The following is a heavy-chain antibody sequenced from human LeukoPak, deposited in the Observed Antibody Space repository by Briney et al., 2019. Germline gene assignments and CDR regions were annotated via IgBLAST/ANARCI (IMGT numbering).Heavy chain of an antibody. D-gene: IGHD3-22*01. V-gene: IGHV3-7*04. CDR3: ARAGYYYDSSGYFDY. CDR2: IKQDGSEK. Sequence: GGSLRLSCAASGFTFSSYWMSWVRRAPGKGLEWVANIKQDGSEKYYVDSVKGRFTISRDNAKNSLYLQMNSLRAEDTAVYYCARAGYYYDSSGYFDYWGQGTLVTVSS. CDR1: GFTFSSYW. J-gene: IGHJ4*02.